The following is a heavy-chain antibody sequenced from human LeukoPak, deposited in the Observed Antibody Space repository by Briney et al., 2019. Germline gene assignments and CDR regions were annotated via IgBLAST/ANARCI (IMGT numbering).Heavy chain of an antibody. CDR3: ARELRYFDWSNAFDI. CDR1: GYSISSGYY. V-gene: IGHV4-38-2*01. J-gene: IGHJ3*02. CDR2: IYHSGST. D-gene: IGHD3-9*01. Sequence: SETLSLTCAVSGYSISSGYYWGWTRQPPGKGLEWIGSIYHSGSTYYNPSLKSRVTISVDTSKNQFSLKLSSVTAADTAVYYCARELRYFDWSNAFDIWGQGTMVTASS.